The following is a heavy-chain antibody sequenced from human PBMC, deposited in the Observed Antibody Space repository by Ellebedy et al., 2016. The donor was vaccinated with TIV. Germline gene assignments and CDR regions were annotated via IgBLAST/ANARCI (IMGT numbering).Heavy chain of an antibody. CDR2: INPNSGGT. J-gene: IGHJ1*01. D-gene: IGHD2-21*01. Sequence: ASVKVSCKASGYTFIGYYIYWLRQAPGQGLEWMGWINPNSGGTRFAQRFQDRVAMTRDTSITTAYMELSGLRSDDTAVYYCARMDYLDYGGHHYEDLHYWGQGTLVTVSS. CDR3: ARMDYLDYGGHHYEDLHY. V-gene: IGHV1-2*02. CDR1: GYTFIGYY.